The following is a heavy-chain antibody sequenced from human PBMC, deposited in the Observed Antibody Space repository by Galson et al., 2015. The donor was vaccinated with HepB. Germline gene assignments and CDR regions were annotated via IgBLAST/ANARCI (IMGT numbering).Heavy chain of an antibody. CDR2: INDDGSST. Sequence: SLRLSCAASGFTFSGYWMHWVRQVPGKGLVWVSRINDDGSSTTYADSVKGRFTISRDNAKNTLFLQMNSLRAEDTAVYYCARSRVERTVAGTFDSWGQGTLVTVSP. D-gene: IGHD6-19*01. CDR1: GFTFSGYW. J-gene: IGHJ4*02. V-gene: IGHV3-74*01. CDR3: ARSRVERTVAGTFDS.